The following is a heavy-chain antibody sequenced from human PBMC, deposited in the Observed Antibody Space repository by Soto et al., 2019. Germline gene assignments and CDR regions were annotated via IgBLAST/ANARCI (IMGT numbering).Heavy chain of an antibody. J-gene: IGHJ5*02. CDR1: GYSFTSYW. Sequence: PGESLKISCKGSGYSFTSYWISWVRQMPGKGLEWMGRIDPSDSYTNYSPSFQGHVTISADKSISTAYLQWSSLKASDTAMYYCARLEVGDIVVVTPGDNWFDPWGQGTLVTVSS. V-gene: IGHV5-10-1*01. CDR2: IDPSDSYT. CDR3: ARLEVGDIVVVTPGDNWFDP. D-gene: IGHD2-2*01.